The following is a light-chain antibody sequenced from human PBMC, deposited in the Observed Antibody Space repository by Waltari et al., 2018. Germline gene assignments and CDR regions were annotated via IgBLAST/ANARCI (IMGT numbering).Light chain of an antibody. V-gene: IGKV1-39*01. CDR2: AAS. CDR1: QSVSNY. CDR3: QQTYTTHLT. Sequence: DIQMTQSPPSLSASVGDRVTITCRASQSVSNYLSWYQQKPGKAPKLLIYAASSLESGVPSRFTGSGSGTDFTLTISSLQSEDFATYYCQQTYTTHLTFGGGTTVEIK. J-gene: IGKJ4*01.